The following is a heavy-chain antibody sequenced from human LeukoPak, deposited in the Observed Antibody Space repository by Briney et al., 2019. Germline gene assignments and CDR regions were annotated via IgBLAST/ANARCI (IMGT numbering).Heavy chain of an antibody. CDR2: ITSKAAGETT. CDR1: RFIFSSYG. Sequence: GGSLRLSCAASRFIFSSYGMHWVRQSPGKGLEWVGRITSKAAGETTEYVAPVKGRFSISRDDSMNTLYLQMNSLKTEDTAVYYCITGFSAAAHDGYWGQGTLVTVSS. D-gene: IGHD2-15*01. CDR3: ITGFSAAAHDGY. V-gene: IGHV3-15*01. J-gene: IGHJ4*02.